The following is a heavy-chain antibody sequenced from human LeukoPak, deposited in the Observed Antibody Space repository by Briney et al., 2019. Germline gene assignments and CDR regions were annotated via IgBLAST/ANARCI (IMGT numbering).Heavy chain of an antibody. CDR3: ARPMTYYYYGMDV. J-gene: IGHJ6*02. CDR1: GGSFSGYY. D-gene: IGHD2-21*02. CDR2: INHSGST. Sequence: PSETLPLTCAVYGGSFSGYYWSWIRQPPGKGLEWIGEINHSGSTNYNPSLKSRVTISVDTPKNQFSLKLSSVTAADTAVYYCARPMTYYYYGMDVWGQGTTVTVSS. V-gene: IGHV4-34*01.